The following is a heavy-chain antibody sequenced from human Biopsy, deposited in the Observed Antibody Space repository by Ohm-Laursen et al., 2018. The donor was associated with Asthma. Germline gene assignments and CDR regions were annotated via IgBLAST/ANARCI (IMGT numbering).Heavy chain of an antibody. Sequence: SETLSLTCPVSPGSINDYYWNWIRQFPGKGLEWIGYVHSTGSTRFNPSLKSRLTISVDTSVDQVSLKLTSVTAAGTAVYYCARATSTWSQSGPHYFDHWGQGTLVTVSS. V-gene: IGHV4-59*01. CDR3: ARATSTWSQSGPHYFDH. D-gene: IGHD6-13*01. J-gene: IGHJ4*02. CDR1: PGSINDYY. CDR2: VHSTGST.